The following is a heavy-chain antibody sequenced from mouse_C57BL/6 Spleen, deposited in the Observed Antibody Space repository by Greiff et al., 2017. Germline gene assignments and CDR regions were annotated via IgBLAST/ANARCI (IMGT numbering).Heavy chain of an antibody. D-gene: IGHD1-2*01. V-gene: IGHV1-19*01. J-gene: IGHJ3*01. CDR1: GYTFTDYY. CDR3: ASLDGGFAY. Sequence: EVQLVESGPVLVKPGASVKMSCKASGYTFTDYYMNWVKQSHGKSLEWIGVINPYNGGTSYNQKFKGKATLTVDKSSSTAYMELNSLTSEDSAVYYCASLDGGFAYWGQGTLVTVSA. CDR2: INPYNGGT.